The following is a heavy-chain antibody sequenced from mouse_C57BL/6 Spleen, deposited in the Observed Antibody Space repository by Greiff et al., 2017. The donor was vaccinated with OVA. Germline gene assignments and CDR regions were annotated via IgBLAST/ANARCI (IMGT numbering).Heavy chain of an antibody. CDR2: ISSGGSYT. CDR3: ARLGVTSYVDY. D-gene: IGHD2-2*01. CDR1: GFTFSSYG. J-gene: IGHJ2*01. Sequence: EVKLVESGGDLVKPGGSLKLSCAASGFTFSSYGMSWVRQTPDKRLEWVATISSGGSYTYYPDSVKGRFTISRDNAKNTLYLQMSSLKSEDTAMYYCARLGVTSYVDYWGQGTTLTVSS. V-gene: IGHV5-6*01.